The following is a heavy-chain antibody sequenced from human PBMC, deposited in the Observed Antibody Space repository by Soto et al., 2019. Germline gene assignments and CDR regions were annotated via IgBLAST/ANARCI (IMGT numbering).Heavy chain of an antibody. CDR1: DVSISSYY. CDR2: INNNGST. CDR3: AHYFWANHRWDWFDP. V-gene: IGHV4-59*01. D-gene: IGHD3-16*02. J-gene: IGHJ5*02. Sequence: SETLSLTCSVSDVSISSYYWSWIRQPPGKGLEWIGYINNNGSTNYNPSLESRATISVDTSKSQFSLKLSSVTAADTAVYYCAHYFWANHRWDWFDPWGQGTQVTVSS.